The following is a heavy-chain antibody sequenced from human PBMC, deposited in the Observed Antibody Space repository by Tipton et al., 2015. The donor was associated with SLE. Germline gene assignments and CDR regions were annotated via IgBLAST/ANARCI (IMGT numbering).Heavy chain of an antibody. CDR2: ISIDGRNR. CDR3: ARDGRDFRAFDI. CDR1: GFSLMSHW. V-gene: IGHV3-74*01. D-gene: IGHD3-3*01. Sequence: SLRLSCAASGFSLMSHWMHWVRQAPGKGLQWVSRISIDGRNRYYADAVKGRFNISKDNAKNTLYLQMSGLRGEDTAVYFCARDGRDFRAFDIWGQGTMVTVPS. J-gene: IGHJ3*02.